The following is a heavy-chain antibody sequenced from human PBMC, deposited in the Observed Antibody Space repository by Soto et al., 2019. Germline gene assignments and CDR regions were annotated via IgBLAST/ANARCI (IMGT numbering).Heavy chain of an antibody. D-gene: IGHD6-19*01. V-gene: IGHV3-48*02. Sequence: EVQLVESGGGLVQPGGSLRLSCAASGFRFSIYSMNWVRQAPGKGLEWSAYFTSDTNTIKYADSVKGRFTISRDNDKNSVYLQMNSLRDEDTAVYYCARSVEGHFDYWGQGTVVTVSA. J-gene: IGHJ4*02. CDR1: GFRFSIYS. CDR3: ARSVEGHFDY. CDR2: FTSDTNTI.